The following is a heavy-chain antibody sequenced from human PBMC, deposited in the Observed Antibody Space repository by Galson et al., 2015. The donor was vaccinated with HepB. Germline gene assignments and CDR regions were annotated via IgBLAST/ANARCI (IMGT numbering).Heavy chain of an antibody. D-gene: IGHD1-26*01. CDR1: GGTFSSYT. V-gene: IGHV1-69*04. CDR2: IIPILGIA. Sequence: SVKVSCKASGGTFSSYTISWVRQAPGQGLEWMGRIIPILGIANYAQKFQGRVTITADKSTSTAYMELSSLRSEDTAVYYCARDLRGSGSYSAAFDIWGQGTMVTVSS. J-gene: IGHJ3*02. CDR3: ARDLRGSGSYSAAFDI.